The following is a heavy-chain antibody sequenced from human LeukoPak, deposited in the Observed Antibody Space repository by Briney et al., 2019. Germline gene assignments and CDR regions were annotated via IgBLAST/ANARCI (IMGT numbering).Heavy chain of an antibody. CDR1: GYTFTGYY. D-gene: IGHD3-9*01. CDR2: INPNSGGT. Sequence: GASVMVSCKASGYTFTGYYMHWVRQAPGQGLEWMGWINPNSGGTNYAQKFQGRVTMTRDTSISTAYMELSRLRSDDTAVYYCARVGVLRYFDWLGGPGGFGFDIWGQGTMVTVSS. V-gene: IGHV1-2*02. J-gene: IGHJ3*02. CDR3: ARVGVLRYFDWLGGPGGFGFDI.